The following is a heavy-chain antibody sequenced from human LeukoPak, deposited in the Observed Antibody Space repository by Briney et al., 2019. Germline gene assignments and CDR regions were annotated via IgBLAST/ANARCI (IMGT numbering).Heavy chain of an antibody. D-gene: IGHD2-15*01. V-gene: IGHV3-23*01. CDR3: AKDFLQVAGSAFDY. J-gene: IGHJ4*02. Sequence: GGSLRLSCAASGFTFSNYAMSWVRQGPGKGLEWASAISGSGGSTYYADSVKGRFTISRDNSKNTLYLQMNSLRAEDTAVYYCAKDFLQVAGSAFDYWGQGTLVTVSS. CDR1: GFTFSNYA. CDR2: ISGSGGST.